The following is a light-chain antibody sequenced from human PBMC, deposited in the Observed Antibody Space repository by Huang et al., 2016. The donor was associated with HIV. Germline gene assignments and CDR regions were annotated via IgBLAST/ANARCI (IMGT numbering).Light chain of an antibody. CDR2: VAS. Sequence: EIVLTQSPGTLSLSPGERATPSCRASQTISSSYLAWYQQKPGQTPRLPIYVASSRATGIPDRFSGSGSGTDFTLTISRLEPEDFAVYYCQQYNNSPWTFGQGTKVEIK. V-gene: IGKV3-20*01. CDR1: QTISSSY. J-gene: IGKJ1*01. CDR3: QQYNNSPWT.